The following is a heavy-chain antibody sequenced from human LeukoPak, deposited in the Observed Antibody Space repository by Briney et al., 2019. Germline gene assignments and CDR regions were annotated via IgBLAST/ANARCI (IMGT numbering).Heavy chain of an antibody. Sequence: GGSLRLSCAASGFTFSSYAMTWVRQAPGKGLEWVSVIGYSGGDIQYADSVKGRFTISRDNSKNTLYLQMNSLRAEDTAVYYCAKDSPQRYYGSGSYGPPIAMGGQGTLVTVSS. CDR1: GFTFSSYA. CDR2: IGYSGGDI. J-gene: IGHJ4*02. V-gene: IGHV3-23*01. CDR3: AKDSPQRYYGSGSYGPPIAM. D-gene: IGHD3-10*01.